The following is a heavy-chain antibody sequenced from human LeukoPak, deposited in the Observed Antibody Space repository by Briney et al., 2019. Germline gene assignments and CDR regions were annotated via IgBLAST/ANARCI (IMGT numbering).Heavy chain of an antibody. J-gene: IGHJ4*02. CDR3: ARDRFPFYCSGGSCYSGLDY. CDR1: GGSISSYY. V-gene: IGHV4-4*07. Sequence: SETLSLTCTVSGGSISSYYWSWIRQPAGKGLEWIGRIYTSGSTNYNPSLKSRVTTSVDTSKNQFSLKLSSVTAADTAVYYCARDRFPFYCSGGSCYSGLDYWGQGTLVTVSS. D-gene: IGHD2-15*01. CDR2: IYTSGST.